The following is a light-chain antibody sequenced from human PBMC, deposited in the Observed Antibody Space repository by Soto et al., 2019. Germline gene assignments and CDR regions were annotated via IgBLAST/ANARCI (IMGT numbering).Light chain of an antibody. V-gene: IGKV1-39*01. J-gene: IGKJ1*01. CDR2: RAS. Sequence: DIPMTQSPSSLAASVGDRVTISCRASQSISTYWNWYQQKPGTAPSLLIYRASSVKSGVPPRFSGSGSGRDFTLTISSLRPEDVATYFCQHSYSSPPWTFGQGTKVAV. CDR1: QSISTY. CDR3: QHSYSSPPWT.